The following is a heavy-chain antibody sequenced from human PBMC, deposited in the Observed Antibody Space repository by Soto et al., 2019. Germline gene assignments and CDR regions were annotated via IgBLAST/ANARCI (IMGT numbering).Heavy chain of an antibody. J-gene: IGHJ4*02. CDR1: GGLFSSYA. D-gene: IGHD3-22*01. CDR3: ARGGSGYVWFNEF. CDR2: IIPVFGTT. Sequence: VQLVQSGAEVKKPGSSVKVSCKDSGGLFSSYAISWVRQAPGQGLEWMGGIIPVFGTTYYAEKFQGRVTITADESTNTAYMELSTLRSEDTAMYYCARGGSGYVWFNEFWGQGSLVTVSS. V-gene: IGHV1-69*01.